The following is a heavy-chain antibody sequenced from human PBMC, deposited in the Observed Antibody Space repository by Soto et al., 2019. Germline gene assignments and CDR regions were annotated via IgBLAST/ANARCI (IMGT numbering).Heavy chain of an antibody. CDR1: GFTFSSYS. V-gene: IGHV3-48*01. J-gene: IGHJ4*02. D-gene: IGHD3-10*01. CDR3: ARDDVWFGELSLGSSDY. CDR2: ISSSSSTI. Sequence: EVQLVESGGGLVQPGGSLRLSCAASGFTFSSYSMNWVRQAPGKGLEWVSYISSSSSTIYYADSVKGRFTISRDNAKNSLFLQMNILRAGDTAVYYCARDDVWFGELSLGSSDYWGQGTLVTVSS.